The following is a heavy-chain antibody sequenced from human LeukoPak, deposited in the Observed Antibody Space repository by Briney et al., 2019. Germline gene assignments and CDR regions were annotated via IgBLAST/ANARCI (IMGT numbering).Heavy chain of an antibody. CDR3: ARAAYSALYNWFDP. V-gene: IGHV3-66*01. D-gene: IGHD6-13*01. CDR1: GFTVSSNY. CDR2: IYSGGST. J-gene: IGHJ5*02. Sequence: GGSLRLSCAASGFTVSSNYMSWVRQAPGKGLEWVSVIYSGGSTYYADSVKGRFTISRDNSKNTLYLRMNSLRAEGTAVYYCARAAYSALYNWFDPWGQGTLVTVFS.